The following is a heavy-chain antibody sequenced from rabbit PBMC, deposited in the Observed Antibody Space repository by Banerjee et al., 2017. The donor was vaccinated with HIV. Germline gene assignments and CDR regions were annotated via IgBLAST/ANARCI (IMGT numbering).Heavy chain of an antibody. CDR2: IYTGSSGTT. CDR3: ARVGANSDDFNL. CDR1: GFSFSSGYD. Sequence: QSLEESGGDLVKPGGSLTLTCKASGFSFSSGYDMCWVRQAPGKGLEWIACIYTGSSGTTYYASWAKGRFTISKTSSTTVTLQVTSLTAADTATYFCARVGANSDDFNLWGPGTLVTVS. V-gene: IGHV1S40*01. J-gene: IGHJ4*01. D-gene: IGHD6-1*01.